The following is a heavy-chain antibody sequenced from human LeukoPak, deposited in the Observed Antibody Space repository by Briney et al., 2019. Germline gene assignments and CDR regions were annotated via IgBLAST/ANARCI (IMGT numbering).Heavy chain of an antibody. CDR2: INWNGGST. CDR3: ARDTRKYSSSSGGWFDP. D-gene: IGHD6-6*01. J-gene: IGHJ5*02. CDR1: GVTFDDYG. Sequence: PGGSLRLSCAASGVTFDDYGMSWVRQAPGKGLERVSGINWNGGSTGYADSVKGRFTISRDNAKNSLYLQMNSLRAEDTALYYCARDTRKYSSSSGGWFDPWGQGTLVTVSS. V-gene: IGHV3-20*04.